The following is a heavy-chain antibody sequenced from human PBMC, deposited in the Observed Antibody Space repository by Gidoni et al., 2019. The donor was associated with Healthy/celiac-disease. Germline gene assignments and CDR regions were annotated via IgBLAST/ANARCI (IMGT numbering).Heavy chain of an antibody. D-gene: IGHD6-13*01. CDR2: ISSSSSTI. CDR3: ARDGSSWKAEYFQH. CDR1: AFSFCGYS. Sequence: EVQLVESGGGSVQPGGSRSLFCPASAFSFCGYSMNWVRQSPGKGLEWVSYISSSSSTIYYADSVKGRFTISRDNAKNSLYLQMNSLRDEDTAVYYCARDGSSWKAEYFQHWGQGTLVTVSS. V-gene: IGHV3-48*02. J-gene: IGHJ1*01.